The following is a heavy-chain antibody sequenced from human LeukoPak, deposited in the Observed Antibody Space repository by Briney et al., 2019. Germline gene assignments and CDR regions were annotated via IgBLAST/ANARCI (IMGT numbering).Heavy chain of an antibody. Sequence: GGSLRLSCAASGFSFSPNAMSWFRQAPGRGLQWVAGVGGDGRTHYTDSVRGRFTISRDNSKNTLHLQMDSLRVDDTAVYYCAKDMSWWVTVDSWGQGTLVTVSS. J-gene: IGHJ5*01. V-gene: IGHV3-23*01. CDR3: AKDMSWWVTVDS. CDR1: GFSFSPNA. CDR2: VGGDGRT. D-gene: IGHD2-21*02.